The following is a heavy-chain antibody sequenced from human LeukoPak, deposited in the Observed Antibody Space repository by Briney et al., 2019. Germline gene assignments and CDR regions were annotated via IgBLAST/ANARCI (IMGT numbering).Heavy chain of an antibody. CDR3: ARGGSGSHLRY. J-gene: IGHJ4*02. Sequence: PGGSLRLSCAASGFTFSSCGMHWVRQAPGKGLEWVAVISYDGSNKYYADSVKGRFTISRDNSKNTLYLQMNSLRAEDTAVYYCARGGSGSHLRYWGQGTLVTVSS. V-gene: IGHV3-30*19. CDR2: ISYDGSNK. D-gene: IGHD3-10*01. CDR1: GFTFSSCG.